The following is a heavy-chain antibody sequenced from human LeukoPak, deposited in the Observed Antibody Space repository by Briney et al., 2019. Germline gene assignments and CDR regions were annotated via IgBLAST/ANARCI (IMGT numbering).Heavy chain of an antibody. J-gene: IGHJ4*02. CDR2: IYYSGSA. CDR3: ARDRDGYNSFDY. V-gene: IGHV4-39*07. CDR1: GGSISSSSYY. Sequence: SETLSLTCTVSGGSISSSSYYWGWIRQPPGKGLEWIGSIYYSGSANYNPSLKSRVTISVDTSKNQFSLKLSSVTAADTAVYYCARDRDGYNSFDYWGQGTLVTVSS. D-gene: IGHD5-24*01.